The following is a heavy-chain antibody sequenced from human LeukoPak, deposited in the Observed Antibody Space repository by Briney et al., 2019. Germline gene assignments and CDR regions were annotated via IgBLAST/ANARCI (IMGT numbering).Heavy chain of an antibody. CDR1: GFTFSSSW. V-gene: IGHV3-7*01. Sequence: GGSLRLSCAASGFTFSSSWMTWVRQAPGKGLEWVANIKQDGSEKYYVDSVKGRFTVSRDNTKNSMYLQMNSLRVDDTAVYYCARPGLYCSGGTCYPFESWGQGTLVTVSS. CDR3: ARPGLYCSGGTCYPFES. J-gene: IGHJ4*02. D-gene: IGHD2-15*01. CDR2: IKQDGSEK.